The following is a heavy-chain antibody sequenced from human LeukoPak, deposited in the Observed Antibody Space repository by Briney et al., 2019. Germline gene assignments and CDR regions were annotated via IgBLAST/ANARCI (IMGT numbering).Heavy chain of an antibody. J-gene: IGHJ5*02. CDR2: TNPNSGGT. V-gene: IGHV1-2*06. D-gene: IGHD3-3*02. CDR3: AKNLAS. CDR1: GYTFTGYY. Sequence: ASVKVSCKASGYTFTGYYMHRVRQAPGQGLEWMGRTNPNSGGTNYAQKFQGRVTMTRDTSVSTAYMELSSLTSGDTAVYYCAKNLASWGQGTLVTVSS.